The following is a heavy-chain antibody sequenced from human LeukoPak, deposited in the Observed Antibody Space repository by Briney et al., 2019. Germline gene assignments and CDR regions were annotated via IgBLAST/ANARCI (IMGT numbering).Heavy chain of an antibody. D-gene: IGHD3-16*01. CDR2: ISWNSGSI. V-gene: IGHV3-9*01. CDR1: GFTFSNYA. J-gene: IGHJ4*02. Sequence: GRSLRLSCAASGFTFSNYAMHWVRQAPGKGLEWVSGISWNSGSIGYADSVKGRFTISRDNAKNSLYLQMNSLRAEDTALYYCAKGNGAFDYWGQGTLVTVSS. CDR3: AKGNGAFDY.